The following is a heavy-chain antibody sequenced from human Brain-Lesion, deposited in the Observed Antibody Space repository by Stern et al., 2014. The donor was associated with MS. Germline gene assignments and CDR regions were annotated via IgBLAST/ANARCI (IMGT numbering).Heavy chain of an antibody. D-gene: IGHD4-17*01. J-gene: IGHJ4*02. V-gene: IGHV4-30-4*01. CDR1: GGSISRGDNY. CDR2: IHYSRGT. CDR3: ARVPDYGDAFFDY. Sequence: QLQLQVSRPGLVKPSQTLSLTCTVSGGSISRGDNYWSWIRQPPGKGPAWIGYIHYSRGTYFNPSLKSRATISADTSKNQFSLKLNSMTAADTAVYYCARVPDYGDAFFDYWGQGILVTVSS.